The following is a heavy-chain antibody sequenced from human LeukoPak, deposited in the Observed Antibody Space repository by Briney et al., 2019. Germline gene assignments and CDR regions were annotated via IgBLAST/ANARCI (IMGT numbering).Heavy chain of an antibody. V-gene: IGHV1-8*03. CDR3: ARGDHIAVAGRDWFDP. D-gene: IGHD6-19*01. J-gene: IGHJ5*02. CDR1: GYTFTSYD. Sequence: ASVKVSCKASGYTFTSYDINWVRQATGQGLERMGWMNPNSGNTGYAQKFQGRVTITRNTSISTAYMELSSLRSEDTAVYYCARGDHIAVAGRDWFDPWGQGTLVTVSS. CDR2: MNPNSGNT.